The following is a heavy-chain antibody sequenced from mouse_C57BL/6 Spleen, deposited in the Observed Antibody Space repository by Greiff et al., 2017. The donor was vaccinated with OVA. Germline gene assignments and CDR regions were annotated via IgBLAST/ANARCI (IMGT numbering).Heavy chain of an antibody. V-gene: IGHV5-6*02. CDR3: ARREDYYGPFDY. CDR2: ISSGGSYT. Sequence: EVNLVESGGDLVKPGGSLKLSCAASGFTFSSYGMSWVRQTPDKRLEWVATISSGGSYTYYPDSVKGRFTISRDNAKNTLYLQMSSLKSEDTAMYYCARREDYYGPFDYWGQGTTLTVSS. CDR1: GFTFSSYG. J-gene: IGHJ2*01. D-gene: IGHD1-2*01.